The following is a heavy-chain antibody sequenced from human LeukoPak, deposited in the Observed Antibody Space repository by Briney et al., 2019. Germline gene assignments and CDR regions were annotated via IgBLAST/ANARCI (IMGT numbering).Heavy chain of an antibody. Sequence: GESLKISFKASGYGFSTYWIAWVRQMPGKGLEWIGIINPVDSDTRYSPSFQGQVTISADKSISTAYLQWSSLKASDTAIYYCARQWLFDYWGQGTLVTVSS. J-gene: IGHJ4*02. CDR1: GYGFSTYW. D-gene: IGHD6-19*01. V-gene: IGHV5-51*01. CDR2: INPVDSDT. CDR3: ARQWLFDY.